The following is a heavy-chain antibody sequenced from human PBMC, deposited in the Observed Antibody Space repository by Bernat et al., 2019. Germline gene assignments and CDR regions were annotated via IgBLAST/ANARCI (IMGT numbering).Heavy chain of an antibody. J-gene: IGHJ6*03. V-gene: IGHV1-69*01. Sequence: QVQLVQSGAEVKKPGSSVKVSCKASGGTFSSYAISWVRQAPGQGLEWMGGIIPIFGTANYAQKFQGRVTITADESTSTAYMELSSLRSEDTAVYYCARGQDYYGSGSYFRAYYYYMDVWGKGTTVTVSS. CDR1: GGTFSSYA. CDR3: ARGQDYYGSGSYFRAYYYYMDV. D-gene: IGHD3-10*01. CDR2: IIPIFGTA.